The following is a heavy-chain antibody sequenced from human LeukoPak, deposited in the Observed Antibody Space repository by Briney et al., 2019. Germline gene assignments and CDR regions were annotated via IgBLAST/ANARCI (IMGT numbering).Heavy chain of an antibody. J-gene: IGHJ4*02. CDR1: GFTFSSCG. Sequence: GGPLRLSCAASGFTFSSCGMHWVRQAPGKGLEWVAVIWYDGSNKYYADSVKGRFTISRDNSKNTLYLQMNSLRAEDTAVYYCARIKRENIAAAGTVDYWGQGTLVTVSS. V-gene: IGHV3-33*01. CDR3: ARIKRENIAAAGTVDY. CDR2: IWYDGSNK. D-gene: IGHD6-13*01.